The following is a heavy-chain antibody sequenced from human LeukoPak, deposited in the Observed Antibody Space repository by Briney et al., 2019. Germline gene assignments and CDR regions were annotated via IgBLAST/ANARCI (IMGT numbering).Heavy chain of an antibody. CDR3: ARDPGHYFDY. V-gene: IGHV4-4*07. CDR2: ISSSGTS. D-gene: IGHD2-8*02. CDR1: GDSISTYY. Sequence: PSETLSLTCAFSGDSISTYYWSWIRQPAGKGLEWIGRISSSGTSNYNPSLESRVTLSLDTSNNHFSLNLSSVTAADTAVYHCARDPGHYFDYWGQGTLVTVSS. J-gene: IGHJ4*02.